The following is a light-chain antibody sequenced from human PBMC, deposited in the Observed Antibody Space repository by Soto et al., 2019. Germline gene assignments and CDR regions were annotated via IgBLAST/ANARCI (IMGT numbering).Light chain of an antibody. CDR2: EVD. V-gene: IGLV2-8*01. CDR1: SSINYNY. J-gene: IGLJ2*01. CDR3: SSYAGNGNLDVI. Sequence: QSALTQPPSASGSPGQSVANSCSGSSSINYNYVSWYQHHPGKAPKLMIYEVDKRPSGVPDRFSGSKSGNTVSLTVSGLQAEDEADYYCSSYAGNGNLDVIFGGGTKLTVL.